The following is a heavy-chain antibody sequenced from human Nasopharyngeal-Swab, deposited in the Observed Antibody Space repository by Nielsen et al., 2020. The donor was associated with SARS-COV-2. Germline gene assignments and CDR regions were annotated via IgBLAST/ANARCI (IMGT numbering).Heavy chain of an antibody. Sequence: GESLKISCAASEFTFSDYYMSWIRQAPGKGLEWVSHISSSSSYTNYADSVKGRFTISRDNAKNSLYLQMNSLRAEDTAVYYCARGGQQQLDYYYYGMDVWGQGTTVSVSS. D-gene: IGHD6-13*01. CDR3: ARGGQQQLDYYYYGMDV. V-gene: IGHV3-11*06. CDR1: EFTFSDYY. J-gene: IGHJ6*02. CDR2: ISSSSSYT.